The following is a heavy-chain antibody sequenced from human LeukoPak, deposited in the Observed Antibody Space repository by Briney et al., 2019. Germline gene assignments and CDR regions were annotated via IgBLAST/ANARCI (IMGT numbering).Heavy chain of an antibody. V-gene: IGHV4-38-2*02. Sequence: SETLSLTCSVSGYSISSGYYWGWIRQPPGMGLEWIGNIYHSGSTYYNPSLKSRVTISLDTSKNQFSLKLSSVTAADTAVYYCARIGDYDFWSGYRTFNWFDPWGQGTLVTVSS. CDR1: GYSISSGYY. CDR2: IYHSGST. J-gene: IGHJ5*02. D-gene: IGHD3-3*01. CDR3: ARIGDYDFWSGYRTFNWFDP.